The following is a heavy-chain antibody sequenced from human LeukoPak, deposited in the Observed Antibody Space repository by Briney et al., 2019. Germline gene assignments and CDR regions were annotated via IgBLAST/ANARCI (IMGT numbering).Heavy chain of an antibody. CDR1: GFTFSSYW. V-gene: IGHV3-7*04. CDR2: IKQDGSEK. D-gene: IGHD2-2*03. CDR3: ARGTLDIVVVPAANY. Sequence: GGSLRLSCAASGFTFSSYWMSWVRQAPGKGLEWVANIKQDGSEKYYVDSVKGRFTISRDSAKNSLYLQMNSLRAEDTAMYYCARGTLDIVVVPAANYWGQGTLVTVSS. J-gene: IGHJ4*02.